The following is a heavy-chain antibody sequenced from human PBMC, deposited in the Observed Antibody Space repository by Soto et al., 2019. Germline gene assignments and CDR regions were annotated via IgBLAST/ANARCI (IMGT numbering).Heavy chain of an antibody. CDR1: GFSLSTSGVG. V-gene: IGHV2-5*02. J-gene: IGHJ4*02. CDR3: AHSRDGYND. Sequence: QITLKESGPTLVKPTQTLTLTCTFSGFSLSTSGVGVGWIRQPPGKALEWLAHIYCEDDKRYSPSLKSRRTXPKDTPXNXVXXXMXXXDPVDTAXXYCAHSRDGYNDWGQGTLVTVSS. CDR2: IYCEDDK. D-gene: IGHD5-12*01.